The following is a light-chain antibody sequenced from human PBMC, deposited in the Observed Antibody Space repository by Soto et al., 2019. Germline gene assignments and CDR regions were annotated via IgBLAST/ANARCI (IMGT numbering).Light chain of an antibody. V-gene: IGKV3-15*01. CDR3: QQYSDWPPGNT. CDR1: QSVSSN. CDR2: DAS. Sequence: EIVMTQSPATLSVSPGERATLSCRASQSVSSNLAWYQQKPGQTPRLLIYDASTRATGIPARFSGSGSGTEFTLTISSLQSEDFAVYYCQQYSDWPPGNTFGQGTKLEIK. J-gene: IGKJ2*01.